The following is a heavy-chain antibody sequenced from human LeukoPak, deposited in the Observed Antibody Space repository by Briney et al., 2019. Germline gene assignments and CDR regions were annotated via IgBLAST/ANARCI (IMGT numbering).Heavy chain of an antibody. CDR1: GFTFSSYA. Sequence: PGGSLRLSCAASGFTFSSYAMSWVRQAPGKGLEWVSAISGSGGSTYYADSVKGRFTISRDNSKNTLYLQMNSLRAEDTAVYYCARSLAYGSGSYPLSVSFDYWGQGTLVTVSS. J-gene: IGHJ4*02. CDR3: ARSLAYGSGSYPLSVSFDY. D-gene: IGHD3-10*01. V-gene: IGHV3-23*01. CDR2: ISGSGGST.